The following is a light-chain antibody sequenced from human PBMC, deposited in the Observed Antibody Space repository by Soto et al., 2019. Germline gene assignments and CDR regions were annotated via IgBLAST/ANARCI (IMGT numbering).Light chain of an antibody. J-gene: IGLJ2*01. CDR3: CSYAGSGTLV. CDR2: EDS. Sequence: QSALTQPASVSGSPGQSITISCTGTSSDVGSYNLVSWYQPHPGKAPKLMIYEDSKRPAGVSNRFSGSKSGNAASLTISGLQAEDEADYYCCSYAGSGTLVFGGGTKVTVL. V-gene: IGLV2-23*01. CDR1: SSDVGSYNL.